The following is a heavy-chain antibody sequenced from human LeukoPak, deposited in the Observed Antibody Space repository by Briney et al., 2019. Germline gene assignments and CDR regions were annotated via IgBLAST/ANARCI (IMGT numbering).Heavy chain of an antibody. CDR1: GGSISSSYFY. Sequence: PSETLSLTCTVSGGSISSSYFYWGWIRQPPGKGLEWIGYIYYSGSTNYNPSLKSRVTISVDTSKNQFSLKLSSVTAADTAVYYCARDPKTTVTNPNWYFDLWGRGTLVTVSS. V-gene: IGHV4-61*01. CDR3: ARDPKTTVTNPNWYFDL. D-gene: IGHD4-17*01. CDR2: IYYSGST. J-gene: IGHJ2*01.